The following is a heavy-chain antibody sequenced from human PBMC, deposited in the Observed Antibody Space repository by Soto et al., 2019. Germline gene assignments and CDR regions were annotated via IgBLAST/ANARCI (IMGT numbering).Heavy chain of an antibody. CDR3: ARDHCSGGSCYYYGMDL. D-gene: IGHD2-15*01. CDR1: GGTFSSYA. Sequence: SVKVSCKASGGTFSSYAISWVRQAPGQGLEWMGGIIPIFGTANYAQKFQGRVTITADGSTSTAYMELSSLRSEDTAVYYCARDHCSGGSCYYYGMDLWGKGTTVTVS. J-gene: IGHJ6*04. V-gene: IGHV1-69*13. CDR2: IIPIFGTA.